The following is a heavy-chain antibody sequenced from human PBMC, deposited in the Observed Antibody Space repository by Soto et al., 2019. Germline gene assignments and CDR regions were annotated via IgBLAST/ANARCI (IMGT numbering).Heavy chain of an antibody. Sequence: QVQLVESGGGVVQPGRSLRLSCAASGFTFNSYDMHWVRQAPGKGLVWVAVISYDGSNKYYADSVKGRFTISRDNSKNSLYLKMNSLRAEDTAVYYCARGGAAAGTADDWGQGALVTVSS. CDR2: ISYDGSNK. CDR1: GFTFNSYD. J-gene: IGHJ4*02. V-gene: IGHV3-30*03. D-gene: IGHD6-13*01. CDR3: ARGGAAAGTADD.